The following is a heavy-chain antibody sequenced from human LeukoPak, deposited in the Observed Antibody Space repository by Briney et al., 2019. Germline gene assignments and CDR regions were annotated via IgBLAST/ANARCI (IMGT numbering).Heavy chain of an antibody. D-gene: IGHD4-17*01. Sequence: PGGSLRVSCAASGFTFSSYWMHWVRQAPGKGLVWVSRINSDGSSTSYADSVKGRFTISRDNAKNTLYLQMNSLRDEDTAVYYCARVHYGDYTDYWGQGTLVTVSS. V-gene: IGHV3-74*01. CDR2: INSDGSST. CDR1: GFTFSSYW. CDR3: ARVHYGDYTDY. J-gene: IGHJ4*02.